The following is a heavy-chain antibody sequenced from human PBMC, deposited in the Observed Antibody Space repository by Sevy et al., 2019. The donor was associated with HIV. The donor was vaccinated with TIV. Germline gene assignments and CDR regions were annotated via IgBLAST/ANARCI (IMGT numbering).Heavy chain of an antibody. CDR3: ARARLRYFDWLFSWPGMDV. CDR2: ISYDGSNK. V-gene: IGHV3-30-3*01. Sequence: VGSLRLSCAASGFTFSSYAMHWVRQAPGKGLEWVAVISYDGSNKYYADSVKGRFTISRDNSKNTLYLQMNSLRAEDTAVYYCARARLRYFDWLFSWPGMDVWGQGTTVTVSS. J-gene: IGHJ6*02. D-gene: IGHD3-9*01. CDR1: GFTFSSYA.